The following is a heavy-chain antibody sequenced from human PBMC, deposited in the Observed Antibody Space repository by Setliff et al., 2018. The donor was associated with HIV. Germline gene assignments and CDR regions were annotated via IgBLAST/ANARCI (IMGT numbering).Heavy chain of an antibody. CDR3: ARGGLRVRGAIDSFDY. CDR1: GRSITTGGSY. D-gene: IGHD3-10*01. CDR2: IYHSGGT. V-gene: IGHV4-31*03. Sequence: TSETLSLTCSVSGRSITTGGSYWNWIRQHPGKGLEWIGYIYHSGGTYYTPSLQSRVTMSLDTSKSQFSLKLSSVTAADTAVYYCARGGLRVRGAIDSFDYWGQGTLVTVSS. J-gene: IGHJ4*02.